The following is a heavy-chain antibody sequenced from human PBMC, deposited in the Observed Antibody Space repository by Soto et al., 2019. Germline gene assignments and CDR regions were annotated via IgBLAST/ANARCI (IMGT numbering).Heavy chain of an antibody. CDR2: IHPGDSET. CDR3: ASRLQYESSGYYSFDL. CDR1: GYIFTNYW. D-gene: IGHD3-22*01. Sequence: GESLKICCKGSGYIFTNYWIGWVRQMPGNGLEWMGIIHPGDSETRYSPAFEGQVTISADKSTNTAYVQWTSLEASDTAMYYCASRLQYESSGYYSFDLWAQGSLVTGSS. V-gene: IGHV5-51*01. J-gene: IGHJ4*02.